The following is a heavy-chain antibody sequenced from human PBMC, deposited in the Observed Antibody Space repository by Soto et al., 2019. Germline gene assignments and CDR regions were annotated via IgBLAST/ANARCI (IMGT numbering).Heavy chain of an antibody. CDR1: GGSISSYY. J-gene: IGHJ6*02. CDR3: ARVDTAMVREYYYYYYGMDV. CDR2: IYYSGST. D-gene: IGHD5-18*01. Sequence: PSETLSLTCTVSGGSISSYYWSWIRQPPGKGLEWIGYIYYSGSTNYNPSLKSRVTISVDTSKNQFSLKLSSVTAADTAVYYCARVDTAMVREYYYYYYGMDVWGQGTTVTVSS. V-gene: IGHV4-59*01.